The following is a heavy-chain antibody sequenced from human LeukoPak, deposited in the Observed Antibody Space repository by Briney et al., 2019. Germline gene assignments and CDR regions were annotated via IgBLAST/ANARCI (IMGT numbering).Heavy chain of an antibody. CDR3: ARSQRRGAFDY. CDR2: IYYSGST. J-gene: IGHJ4*02. Sequence: SGALSVTCPVSGGSISSSIYYWGWIRQPPEEGLEWIGSIYYSGSTYYNPSLKSRVTISVDTSKNQFSLKLSSVTAADTAVYYCARSQRRGAFDYWGQGTLVTVSS. D-gene: IGHD3-10*01. V-gene: IGHV4-39*07. CDR1: GGSISSSIYY.